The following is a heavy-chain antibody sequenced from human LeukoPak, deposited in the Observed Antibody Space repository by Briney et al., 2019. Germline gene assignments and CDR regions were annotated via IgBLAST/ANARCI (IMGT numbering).Heavy chain of an antibody. CDR2: IYYSGST. CDR3: ARAHSSSWSIDY. CDR1: GGSISSYY. D-gene: IGHD6-13*01. V-gene: IGHV4-59*01. Sequence: SETLSPTCTVSGGSISSYYWSWIRQPPGKGLEWIGYIYYSGSTNYNPSLKSRVTISVDTSKNQFSLKLSSVTAADTAVYYCARAHSSSWSIDYWGQGTLVTVSS. J-gene: IGHJ4*02.